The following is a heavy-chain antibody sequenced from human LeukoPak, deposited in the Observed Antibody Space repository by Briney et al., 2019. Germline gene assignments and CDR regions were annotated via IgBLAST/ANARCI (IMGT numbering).Heavy chain of an antibody. V-gene: IGHV3-23*01. CDR1: GFTFNSYG. D-gene: IGHD6-19*01. Sequence: GTLRLSCAASGFTFNSYGMSWVRQAPGKGLEWVSAISGSGDRTYYADSVKGRFTISRDNSKNTLYLQMNSLRAEDTAVYYCAKSIAVAFYSWGQGTLVTVSS. CDR2: ISGSGDRT. CDR3: AKSIAVAFYS. J-gene: IGHJ4*02.